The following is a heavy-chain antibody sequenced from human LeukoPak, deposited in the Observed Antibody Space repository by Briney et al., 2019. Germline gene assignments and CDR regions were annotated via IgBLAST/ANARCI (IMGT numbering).Heavy chain of an antibody. CDR3: ARHPRIGAFDI. D-gene: IGHD1-26*01. CDR2: IWYDGSNK. J-gene: IGHJ3*02. V-gene: IGHV3-33*08. CDR1: GFSFSSYS. Sequence: GGSLRLSCAASGFSFSSYSMNWVRQAPGKGLEWVAVIWYDGSNKYYADSVKGRFTISRDNSKNTLYLQMNSLRAEDTAVYYCARHPRIGAFDIWGQGTMVTVSS.